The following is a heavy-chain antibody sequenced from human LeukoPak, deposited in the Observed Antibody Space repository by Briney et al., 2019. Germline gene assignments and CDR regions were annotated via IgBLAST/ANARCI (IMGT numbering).Heavy chain of an antibody. CDR1: GFTFSSYA. J-gene: IGHJ4*02. Sequence: HPGGSLRLSCAASGFTFSSYAMSWVRQAPGKGLEWVSAISGSGDSTHYADSVKGRFTISRENSKNTLYLQVNSLRAEDTAVYYCAKVGYNYGPYFANRGQGTLVTVSS. V-gene: IGHV3-23*01. D-gene: IGHD5-18*01. CDR3: AKVGYNYGPYFAN. CDR2: ISGSGDST.